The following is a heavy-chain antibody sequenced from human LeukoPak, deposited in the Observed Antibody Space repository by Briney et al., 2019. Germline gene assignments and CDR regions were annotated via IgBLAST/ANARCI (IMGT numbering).Heavy chain of an antibody. J-gene: IGHJ6*02. CDR3: ASLLTPYHGSGGGGVDV. D-gene: IGHD3-10*01. Sequence: GGSLRLSCAASGFTFSTHWMYWVRQAPGKELVWVSRISGDGSMTSYADSVKGRFTISRDIAKDTLFLQMTSLRVEDTAVYSCASLLTPYHGSGGGGVDVWGQGTTVTVSS. CDR2: ISGDGSMT. CDR1: GFTFSTHW. V-gene: IGHV3-74*01.